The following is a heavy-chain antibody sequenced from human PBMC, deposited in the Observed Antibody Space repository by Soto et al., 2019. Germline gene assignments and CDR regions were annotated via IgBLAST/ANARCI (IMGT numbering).Heavy chain of an antibody. CDR2: ISSSSSTI. CDR3: ARDRGVQLRLRYGMDV. J-gene: IGHJ6*02. Sequence: GGPLRLSCAASGCTFSSYSMNRIRQAPGKGLEWVSYISSSSSTIYYADSVKGRFTISRDNSKNTVYLQMNSLRPEDTAVYYYARDRGVQLRLRYGMDVWGQGTTVTVSS. CDR1: GCTFSSYS. V-gene: IGHV3-48*01. D-gene: IGHD5-18*01.